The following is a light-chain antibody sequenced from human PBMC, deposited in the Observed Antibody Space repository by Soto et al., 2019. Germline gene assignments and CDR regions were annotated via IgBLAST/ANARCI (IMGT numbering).Light chain of an antibody. CDR3: QQYGSSFPIN. CDR1: QIVSSSY. Sequence: EIVLTQSPVTLSLSPGEIATLSCSASQIVSSSYLAWYQQKPAQAPRLLIHGASSRATGTPDRFSGSGSGTDFTLTISRLEPEDFAVYYCQQYGSSFPINFGQGTRLEIK. V-gene: IGKV3-20*01. J-gene: IGKJ5*01. CDR2: GAS.